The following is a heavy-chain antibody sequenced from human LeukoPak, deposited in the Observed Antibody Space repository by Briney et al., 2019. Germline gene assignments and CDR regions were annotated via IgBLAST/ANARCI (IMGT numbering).Heavy chain of an antibody. CDR3: ARQSQPDFWSGYYID. Sequence: GESLKISCKGSGYSFTTYWIAWVRQMPGKGLEWMGIIYPGDSDTKYSPSFQGQVTFSAGKSISTAYLQWSSLKASDTAMYYCARQSQPDFWSGYYIDWGQGTLVTVSS. CDR2: IYPGDSDT. V-gene: IGHV5-51*01. J-gene: IGHJ4*02. CDR1: GYSFTTYW. D-gene: IGHD3-3*01.